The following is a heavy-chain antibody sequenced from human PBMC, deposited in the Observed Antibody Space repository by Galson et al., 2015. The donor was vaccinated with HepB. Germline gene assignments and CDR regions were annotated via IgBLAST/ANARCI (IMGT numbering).Heavy chain of an antibody. CDR1: GFTFSSYS. CDR2: ISSSSSYI. V-gene: IGHV3-21*01. Sequence: SLRLSCAASGFTFSSYSMNWVRQAPGKGLEWVSSISSSSSYIYYADSVKGRFTISRDNAKNSLYLQMNSLRAEDTAVYYCARARRSTMVRGVLPERWGQGTLVTVSS. D-gene: IGHD3-10*01. J-gene: IGHJ4*02. CDR3: ARARRSTMVRGVLPER.